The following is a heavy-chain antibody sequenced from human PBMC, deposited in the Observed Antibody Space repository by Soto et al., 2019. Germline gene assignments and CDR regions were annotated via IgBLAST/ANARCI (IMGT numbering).Heavy chain of an antibody. J-gene: IGHJ6*02. Sequence: SETLSLTCTVSGGSISSYYWSWIRRPPGKGLEWIGYIYNSGSTHSNPSLQSRVTISVDTSKNQFSLKLSSVTAADTGIYYCAREIPRDGYNFGSGGMDVWGQGTTVTVSS. D-gene: IGHD1-1*01. CDR3: AREIPRDGYNFGSGGMDV. CDR1: GGSISSYY. V-gene: IGHV4-59*01. CDR2: IYNSGST.